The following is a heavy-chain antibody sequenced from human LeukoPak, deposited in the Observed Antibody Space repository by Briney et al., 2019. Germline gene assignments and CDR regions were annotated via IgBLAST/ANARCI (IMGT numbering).Heavy chain of an antibody. CDR3: VKDGVGATTGDFDY. CDR2: ISSNGGST. V-gene: IGHV3-64D*06. J-gene: IGHJ4*02. CDR1: GFTFSSYA. Sequence: GGSLRLPCSASGFTFSSYAMHWVRQAPGKGLEYVSAISSNGGSTYYADSVKGRFTISRDNSKNTLYLQMSSLRAEDTAVYYCVKDGVGATTGDFDYWGQGTLVTVSS. D-gene: IGHD1-26*01.